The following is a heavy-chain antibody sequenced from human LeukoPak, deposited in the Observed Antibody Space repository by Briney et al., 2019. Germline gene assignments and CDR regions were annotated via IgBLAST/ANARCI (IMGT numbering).Heavy chain of an antibody. CDR1: GGSISSGSYY. V-gene: IGHV4-61*02. Sequence: SETLSLTCTVSGGSISSGSYYWSWIRQPAGKGLGWIGRIYTSGSTNYNPSLKSRVTISVDTSKNQFSLKLSPVTAADTAVYYCAREQTRGYSYGLGDWGQGTLVTVSS. D-gene: IGHD5-18*01. CDR3: AREQTRGYSYGLGD. CDR2: IYTSGST. J-gene: IGHJ4*02.